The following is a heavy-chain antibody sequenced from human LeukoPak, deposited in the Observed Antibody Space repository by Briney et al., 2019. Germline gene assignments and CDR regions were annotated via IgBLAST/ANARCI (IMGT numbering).Heavy chain of an antibody. Sequence: GGSLRLSCAASGFTFSSYSMNWIRQPPGKGLEWVSSIISSSSSMYYADSVKGRFIISRDNARNSLYLQMNSLRAEDTAVYYCARDHLWSFDYWGQGTLVTVSS. CDR1: GFTFSSYS. CDR3: ARDHLWSFDY. V-gene: IGHV3-21*01. J-gene: IGHJ4*02. CDR2: IISSSSSM. D-gene: IGHD3-3*02.